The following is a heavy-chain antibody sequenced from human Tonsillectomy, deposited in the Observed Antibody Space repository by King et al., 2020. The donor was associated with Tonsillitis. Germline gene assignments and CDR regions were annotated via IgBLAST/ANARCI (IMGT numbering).Heavy chain of an antibody. V-gene: IGHV3-33*08. D-gene: IGHD1-26*01. CDR1: GFTFSSYG. CDR2: VWYDGSYK. J-gene: IGHJ6*04. Sequence: VQLVESGGGVVQPGRSLRLSCAASGFTFSSYGIHWVRQAPGKGLEWVAVVWYDGSYKYYVDSVKGRFSISRDNLQNTVYLQMNSLRAEDTAVYYCARVAGNGMDVWGKGTTVAVSS. CDR3: ARVAGNGMDV.